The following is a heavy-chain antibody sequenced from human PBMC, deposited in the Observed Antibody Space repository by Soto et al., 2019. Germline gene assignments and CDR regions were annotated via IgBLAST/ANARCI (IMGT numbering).Heavy chain of an antibody. CDR3: ARSWVTGKGGLDV. J-gene: IGHJ6*02. Sequence: QVQLVQSGAKMKKPGASVKVSCKTSGYTFSSYGFSWVRQAPGQGLEWMGWISGYTGNTNYAQKFQGRVTMTTDTSTSTAYMELRSLISDDTAVYYCARSWVTGKGGLDVWGQGTTVAVSS. V-gene: IGHV1-18*01. D-gene: IGHD3-16*01. CDR2: ISGYTGNT. CDR1: GYTFSSYG.